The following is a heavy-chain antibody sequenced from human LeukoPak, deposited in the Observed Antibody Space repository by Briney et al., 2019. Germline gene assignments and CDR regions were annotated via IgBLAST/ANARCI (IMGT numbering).Heavy chain of an antibody. Sequence: ASVKVSCKASGYTFTSYGISWVRRAPGQGLEWMGWISAYNGNTNYAQKLQGRVTMTTDTSTSTAYMELRSLRSDDTAVYYCARRGLYSSSSVEGDYWGQGTLVTVSS. CDR3: ARRGLYSSSSVEGDY. CDR2: ISAYNGNT. D-gene: IGHD6-6*01. V-gene: IGHV1-18*01. J-gene: IGHJ4*02. CDR1: GYTFTSYG.